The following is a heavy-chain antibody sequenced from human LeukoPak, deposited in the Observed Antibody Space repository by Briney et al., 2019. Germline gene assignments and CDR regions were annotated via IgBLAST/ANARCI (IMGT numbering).Heavy chain of an antibody. CDR1: GFTLSNYA. J-gene: IGHJ4*02. CDR3: TKDTFHSRGYYYIDY. Sequence: GGSLRLSCAASGFTLSNYAISWVRQAPGRGLEWVSVISGSGDSTYNADSVKGRFTISRDNSKNTLYLQMNSLRAEDTAVYYCTKDTFHSRGYYYIDYWGQGTLVTVSS. D-gene: IGHD3-22*01. CDR2: ISGSGDST. V-gene: IGHV3-23*01.